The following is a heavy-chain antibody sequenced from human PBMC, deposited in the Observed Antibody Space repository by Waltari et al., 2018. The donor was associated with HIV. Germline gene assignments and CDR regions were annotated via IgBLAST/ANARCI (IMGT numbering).Heavy chain of an antibody. CDR2: INEDGSET. CDR1: GFTCRSYW. Sequence: EVQLVESGGGLVQPGGSLRLSGADSGFTCRSYWRSWVRQAPGEGLEWVANINEDGSETYFVDSVKGRFTISRDNAKNSLYLQMNSLRVEDTAVYYCARDGSGTYRYYFDSWGLGTLVTVSS. J-gene: IGHJ4*02. D-gene: IGHD3-10*01. V-gene: IGHV3-7*01. CDR3: ARDGSGTYRYYFDS.